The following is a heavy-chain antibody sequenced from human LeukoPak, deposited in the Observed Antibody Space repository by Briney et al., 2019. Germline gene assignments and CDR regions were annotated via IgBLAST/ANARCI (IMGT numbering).Heavy chain of an antibody. CDR2: IYSGGST. D-gene: IGHD3-16*02. V-gene: IGHV3-53*01. CDR3: ARVLYYDYVWGSYRQEGDAFDI. J-gene: IGHJ3*02. Sequence: GGSLRLSCAASGFTVSSNYMSWVRQAPGKGLKWVSVIYSGGSTYYADSVKGRFTISRDNSKNTLYLQMNSLRAEDTAVYYCARVLYYDYVWGSYRQEGDAFDIWGQGTMVTVSS. CDR1: GFTVSSNY.